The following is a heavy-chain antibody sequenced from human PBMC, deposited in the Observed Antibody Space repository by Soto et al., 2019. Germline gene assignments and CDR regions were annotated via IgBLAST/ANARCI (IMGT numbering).Heavy chain of an antibody. J-gene: IGHJ6*03. CDR1: GFTFSSYA. D-gene: IGHD3-10*01. Sequence: GGSLRLSCAASGFTFSSYAMSWVRQAPGKGLEWVSAISGSGGSTYYADSVKGRFTISRDNSKNTLYLQMNSLRAEDTAVYYCAIFPYGSGSYYSHGLTHYYMEGWGKGTTVSV. CDR2: ISGSGGST. V-gene: IGHV3-23*01. CDR3: AIFPYGSGSYYSHGLTHYYMEG.